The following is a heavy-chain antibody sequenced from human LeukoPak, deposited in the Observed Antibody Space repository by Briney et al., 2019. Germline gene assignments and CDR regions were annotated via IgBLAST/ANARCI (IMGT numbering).Heavy chain of an antibody. Sequence: GASVKVSCKASGGTFSSYAISWVRQAPGQGLEWMGGIIPIFGTANYAQKFQGRVTITADESTSTAYMELSSLRSEDTAVYYCARGHFEYSSSWPYYFDYWGQGTLVTVSS. CDR2: IIPIFGTA. J-gene: IGHJ4*02. D-gene: IGHD6-13*01. CDR1: GGTFSSYA. V-gene: IGHV1-69*13. CDR3: ARGHFEYSSSWPYYFDY.